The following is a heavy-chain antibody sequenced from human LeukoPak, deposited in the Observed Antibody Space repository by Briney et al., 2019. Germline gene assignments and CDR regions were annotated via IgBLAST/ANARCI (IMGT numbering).Heavy chain of an antibody. J-gene: IGHJ4*02. V-gene: IGHV3-30*02. CDR2: VQRDESDK. CDR1: GFTFSNFG. Sequence: PGGSLRLSCVASGFTFSNFGMHWVRQAPGKGLEWVAFVQRDESDKFYADSVKGRLTISRDDSKNTVYLQMSGLRTEDTAVYYCVPDFWAILHSLDYWGQGTLVTVSS. CDR3: VPDFWAILHSLDY. D-gene: IGHD3-3*01.